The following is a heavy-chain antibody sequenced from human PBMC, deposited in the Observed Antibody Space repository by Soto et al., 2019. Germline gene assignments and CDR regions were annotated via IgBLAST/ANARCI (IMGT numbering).Heavy chain of an antibody. CDR1: GFTFSSYG. D-gene: IGHD6-19*01. CDR2: ISYDGSNK. V-gene: IGHV3-30*18. J-gene: IGHJ4*02. CDR3: VHDSSSGWYKRWGYFDY. Sequence: HPGGSLRLSCAASGFTFSSYGMHWVRQAPGKGLEWVAVISYDGSNKYYADSVKGRFTISRDNSKNTLYLQMNSLRAEDTAVYYCVHDSSSGWYKRWGYFDYWGQGTLVTVSS.